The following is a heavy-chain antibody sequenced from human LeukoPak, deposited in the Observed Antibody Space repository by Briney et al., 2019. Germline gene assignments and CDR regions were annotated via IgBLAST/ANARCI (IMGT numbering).Heavy chain of an antibody. D-gene: IGHD3-22*01. Sequence: GGSLRLSCAASGFTFSSYAMHWVRQAPGKGLEWVGVISYAGSNKYYADSVKGRFTISRDNAKNSLYLHINSLRAEDTAAYYCARGGDTMIVEIQYFQHWGQGTLVTVSS. V-gene: IGHV3-30*04. CDR1: GFTFSSYA. CDR2: ISYAGSNK. CDR3: ARGGDTMIVEIQYFQH. J-gene: IGHJ1*01.